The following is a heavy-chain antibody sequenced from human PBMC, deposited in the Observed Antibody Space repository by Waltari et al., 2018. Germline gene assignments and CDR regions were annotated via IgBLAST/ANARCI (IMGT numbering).Heavy chain of an antibody. Sequence: QVQLQESGPGLVKPSETLSLTCTVSGGSISSYYWSWIRQPPGKGLEWLGYICYSGSTNYNPSCKSRVTISVDTSKNQFSLKLSSVTAADTTVYYCAREGDGYKKGDAFDIWGQGTTVTVSS. J-gene: IGHJ3*02. CDR3: AREGDGYKKGDAFDI. V-gene: IGHV4-59*01. CDR1: GGSISSYY. CDR2: ICYSGST. D-gene: IGHD5-12*01.